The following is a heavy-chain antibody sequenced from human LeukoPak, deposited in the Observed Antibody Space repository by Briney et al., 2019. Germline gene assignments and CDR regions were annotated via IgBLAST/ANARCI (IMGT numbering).Heavy chain of an antibody. Sequence: ASVKVSCTASGYTFTSYAMHWVRQAPGQRLEWMGWINAGNGNTKYSQKFQGRVTITRDTSASTAYMELSSLRSEDTAVYYCAREITMVRGVIRSLNYWGQGTLVTVSS. J-gene: IGHJ4*02. CDR3: AREITMVRGVIRSLNY. CDR1: GYTFTSYA. D-gene: IGHD3-10*01. V-gene: IGHV1-3*01. CDR2: INAGNGNT.